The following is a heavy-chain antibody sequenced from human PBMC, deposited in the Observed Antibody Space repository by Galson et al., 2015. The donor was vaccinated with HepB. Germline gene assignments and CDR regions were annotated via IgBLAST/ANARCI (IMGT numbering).Heavy chain of an antibody. D-gene: IGHD3-22*01. V-gene: IGHV3-21*01. CDR3: ASVDSSGYGYYYYGMDV. Sequence: SLRLSCAAPGFTFSSYSMNWVRQAPGKGLEWVSSISSSSSYIYYADSVKGRFTISRDNAKNSLYLQMNSLRAEDTAVYYCASVDSSGYGYYYYGMDVWGQGTTVTVSS. CDR1: GFTFSSYS. CDR2: ISSSSSYI. J-gene: IGHJ6*02.